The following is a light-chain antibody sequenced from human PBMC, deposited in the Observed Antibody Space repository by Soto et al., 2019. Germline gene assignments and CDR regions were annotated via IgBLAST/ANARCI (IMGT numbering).Light chain of an antibody. CDR3: SSYTSSSTYV. V-gene: IGLV2-14*03. Sequence: SVLTQPASVSGSPGQSITISSTGTSSDVGGYDYVSWYQQHPDKAPKLMIYDVTNRPSGVSNRFSGSKSGNTASLTISGLQAEDEADYYCSSYTSSSTYVFGTGTKVTVL. CDR1: SSDVGGYDY. J-gene: IGLJ1*01. CDR2: DVT.